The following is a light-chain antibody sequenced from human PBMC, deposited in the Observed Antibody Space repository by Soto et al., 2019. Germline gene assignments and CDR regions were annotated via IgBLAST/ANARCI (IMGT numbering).Light chain of an antibody. J-gene: IGKJ1*01. CDR2: AAS. CDR1: QSISSY. CDR3: QQSYSTLTWT. Sequence: DIQMTPSPSSLSASVGARVPITCRASQSISSYLNWYQQKPGKAPKLLIYAASSLQSGVPSRFSGSGSGTDFTLTISSLQPEDFATYYCQQSYSTLTWTFGQGTKVDIK. V-gene: IGKV1-39*01.